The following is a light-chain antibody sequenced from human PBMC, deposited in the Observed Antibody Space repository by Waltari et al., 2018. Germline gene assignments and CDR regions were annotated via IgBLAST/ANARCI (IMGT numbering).Light chain of an antibody. Sequence: DLAQPFSVSVSPGQTATITCSGDDLAEKHVRWFQQRPGQAPTLILYKDTERHSGIPGRLSGSSSWSAVTLTIRGALLEDEADYHCHAAAGNKWCFGGGTKLTVL. CDR1: DLAEKH. CDR2: KDT. V-gene: IGLV3-27*01. J-gene: IGLJ2*01. CDR3: HAAAGNKWC.